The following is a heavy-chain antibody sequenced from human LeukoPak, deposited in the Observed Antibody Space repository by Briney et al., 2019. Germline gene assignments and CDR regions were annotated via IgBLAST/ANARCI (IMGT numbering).Heavy chain of an antibody. V-gene: IGHV1-2*02. J-gene: IGHJ4*02. CDR2: INPNSGGT. CDR1: GYTFTGYY. CDR3: ARQGVFGGYSYGYGY. Sequence: ASVKVSCKASGYTFTGYYIHWVRQAPGEGLDWMEWINPNSGGTNYAQKFQGRVTITRDTSISTAYMELSGLRSDDTAVYYCARQGVFGGYSYGYGYWGQGTLVTVSS. D-gene: IGHD5-18*01.